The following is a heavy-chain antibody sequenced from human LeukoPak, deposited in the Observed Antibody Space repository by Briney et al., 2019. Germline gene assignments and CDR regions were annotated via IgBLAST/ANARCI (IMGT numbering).Heavy chain of an antibody. Sequence: GGSLRLSCAASGFTVGSNSMSWVRQAPGEGPEWVSVINSGGSTYYADSVKGRFTISRDNSRNMLILQMNSLRAEDTAVYYCARRYYYDSSGYYYDYWGQGTLVTVSS. V-gene: IGHV3-53*01. J-gene: IGHJ4*02. CDR3: ARRYYYDSSGYYYDY. D-gene: IGHD3-22*01. CDR2: INSGGST. CDR1: GFTVGSNS.